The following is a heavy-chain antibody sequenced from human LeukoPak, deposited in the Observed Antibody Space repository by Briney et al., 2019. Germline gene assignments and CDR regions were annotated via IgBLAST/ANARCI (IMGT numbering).Heavy chain of an antibody. J-gene: IGHJ1*01. CDR2: IIVSGAST. CDR3: ARDYYDFWSGHPEYFQH. CDR1: GIIFSNYA. Sequence: PGGSLRLSCAASGIIFSNYAMTWVRQAPGKGLEWVSDIIVSGASTNYADSVKGRFTISRDNAKNSLYLQMNSLRAEDTAVYYCARDYYDFWSGHPEYFQHWGQGTLVTVSS. V-gene: IGHV3-23*01. D-gene: IGHD3-3*01.